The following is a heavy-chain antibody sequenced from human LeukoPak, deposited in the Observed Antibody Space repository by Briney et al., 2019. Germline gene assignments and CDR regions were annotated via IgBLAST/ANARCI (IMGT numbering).Heavy chain of an antibody. CDR1: GFTFSSYS. D-gene: IGHD3-22*01. J-gene: IGHJ1*01. Sequence: PGGSLRLSCAASGFTFSSYSMNWVRQAPGKGLEWVSSISSSSSYIYYADSVKGRFTISRDNAKNSLYLQMNSLRAEDTAVYYCANHESGSHYYDSSGPFQHWGQGTLVTVSS. CDR3: ANHESGSHYYDSSGPFQH. V-gene: IGHV3-21*01. CDR2: ISSSSSYI.